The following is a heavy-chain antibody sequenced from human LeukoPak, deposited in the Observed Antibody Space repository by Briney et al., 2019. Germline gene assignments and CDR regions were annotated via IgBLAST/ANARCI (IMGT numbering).Heavy chain of an antibody. V-gene: IGHV4-59*08. J-gene: IGHJ2*01. D-gene: IGHD5-12*01. CDR3: ARPSIEWLGSGWYFDL. CDR1: GGSISSYY. CDR2: IYYSGST. Sequence: SQTLSLTCTVSGGSISSYYWSWIRQPPGRGLEWIGYIYYSGSTNYNPSLKSRVTVSVDTSKNQFSLKLSSVTAADTAVYYCARPSIEWLGSGWYFDLWGRGTLVTVSS.